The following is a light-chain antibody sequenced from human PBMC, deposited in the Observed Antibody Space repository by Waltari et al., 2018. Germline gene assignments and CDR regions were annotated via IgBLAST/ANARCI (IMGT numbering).Light chain of an antibody. J-gene: IGLJ1*01. V-gene: IGLV2-23*01. CDR3: CSYAGSHTYV. Sequence: HSALTQPASVSGSPGQPSTFSCPATSSYVAPYNLVSWYQQHPDKAPKHLIYEGTKRPSGISDRFSGSRSGNTASLTISGLQAEDEADYYCCSYAGSHTYVFGTGTKVTVL. CDR2: EGT. CDR1: SSYVAPYNL.